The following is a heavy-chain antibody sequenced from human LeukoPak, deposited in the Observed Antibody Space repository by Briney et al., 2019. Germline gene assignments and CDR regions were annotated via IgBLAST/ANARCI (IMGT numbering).Heavy chain of an antibody. D-gene: IGHD3-10*01. J-gene: IGHJ4*02. Sequence: SETLSLTCAVYGGSFSGYYWSWIRQPPGKGLEWIGEIGHSGSTNYNPSLKSRVTISVDTSKNQFSLKLSSVTAADTAVYYCARDQAYYYGSGRRKFDYWGQGTLVTVSS. V-gene: IGHV4-34*01. CDR2: IGHSGST. CDR1: GGSFSGYY. CDR3: ARDQAYYYGSGRRKFDY.